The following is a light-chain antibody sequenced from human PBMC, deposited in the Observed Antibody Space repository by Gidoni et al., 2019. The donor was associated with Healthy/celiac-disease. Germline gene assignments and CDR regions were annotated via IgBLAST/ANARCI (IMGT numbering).Light chain of an antibody. Sequence: IVLTQSPGPLSLSPVERATLSCRASQSVSSSYFAWYQQKPGQAPRLLIYGASSRATGIPDRFSGSGSGTDFTLTISRLEPEDFAVYYCQQYGSSPPLTFGPGTKVDIK. CDR1: QSVSSSY. CDR3: QQYGSSPPLT. CDR2: GAS. V-gene: IGKV3-20*01. J-gene: IGKJ3*01.